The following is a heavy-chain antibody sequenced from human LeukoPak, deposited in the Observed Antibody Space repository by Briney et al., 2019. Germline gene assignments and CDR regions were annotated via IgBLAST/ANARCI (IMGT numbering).Heavy chain of an antibody. J-gene: IGHJ4*02. CDR1: GGSISSSSYY. D-gene: IGHD3-22*01. Sequence: SETLSLTCTVSGGSISSSSYYWSWIRQPPGKGLEWIGEINHSGSTKYNPSLKSRVTISGDTSKNQFSLKLRSVTAADTAVYYCARALERYYYDSSGYYAHFDYWGQGTLVTVSS. CDR2: INHSGST. CDR3: ARALERYYYDSSGYYAHFDY. V-gene: IGHV4-39*01.